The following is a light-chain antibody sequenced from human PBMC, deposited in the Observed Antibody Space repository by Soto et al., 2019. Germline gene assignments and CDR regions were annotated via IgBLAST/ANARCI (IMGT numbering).Light chain of an antibody. V-gene: IGLV2-23*02. CDR2: EVS. CDR3: CSYAGSLYV. Sequence: QSALTQPASVSGSPGQSITISCTGTSSDVGSYNLVSWYQQHPGKAPKLMVYEVSKRPSGVSNRFSGSKSGNTASLTISGLQAEDVADYYGCSYAGSLYVFGTGTKVTVL. J-gene: IGLJ1*01. CDR1: SSDVGSYNL.